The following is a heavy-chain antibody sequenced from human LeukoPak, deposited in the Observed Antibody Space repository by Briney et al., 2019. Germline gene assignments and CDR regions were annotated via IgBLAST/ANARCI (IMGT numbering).Heavy chain of an antibody. D-gene: IGHD3-22*01. CDR1: GYTLTELS. V-gene: IGHV1-24*01. Sequence: GASVKVSCKVSGYTLTELSMNWVRQAPGKGLEWMGGFDPEDGETIYAQKFQGRVTMTEDTSTDTAYMELSSPRPEDTAVYYCATVQTMVSSGYYNDYWGQGTLVTVSS. CDR2: FDPEDGET. CDR3: ATVQTMVSSGYYNDY. J-gene: IGHJ4*02.